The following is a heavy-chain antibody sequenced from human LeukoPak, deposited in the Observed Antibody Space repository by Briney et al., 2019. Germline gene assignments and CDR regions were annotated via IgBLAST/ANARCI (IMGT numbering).Heavy chain of an antibody. CDR2: ISYDGSNK. Sequence: GGSLRLSCAASGFTFSSYAMHWVRQAPGKGLEWVAVISYDGSNKYYADSVKGRFTISRDNSKNTLYLQMNSLRAEDTAVYYCARGSDFPAGDYYYMDVWGKGTTVTVSS. CDR3: ARGSDFPAGDYYYMDV. D-gene: IGHD3-3*01. J-gene: IGHJ6*03. V-gene: IGHV3-30-3*01. CDR1: GFTFSSYA.